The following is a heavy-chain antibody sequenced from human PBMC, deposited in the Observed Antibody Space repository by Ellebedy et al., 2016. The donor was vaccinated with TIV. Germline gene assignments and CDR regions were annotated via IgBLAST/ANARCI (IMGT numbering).Heavy chain of an antibody. V-gene: IGHV3-23*01. J-gene: IGHJ4*02. CDR3: AKDYLYSGYPYYFDY. D-gene: IGHD5-12*01. Sequence: GESLKISCAASGFTFSSYAMSWVRQAPGKGLEWVSAISGSGGSTYYADSVKGRFTISRDNSKNTLYLQMNSLRAEDTAVYYCAKDYLYSGYPYYFDYWGQGTLVTVSS. CDR1: GFTFSSYA. CDR2: ISGSGGST.